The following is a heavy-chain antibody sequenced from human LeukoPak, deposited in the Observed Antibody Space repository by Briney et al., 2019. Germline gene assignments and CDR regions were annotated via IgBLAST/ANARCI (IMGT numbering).Heavy chain of an antibody. Sequence: SVKVSCKASGGTFSSYAISWVRQAPGQGLEWMGRIIPIFGTANYAQKFQGRVTITTDESTSTAYMELSSLRSEDTAVYYCATNYCSGGSCYPNWFDPWGQGTLVTVSS. J-gene: IGHJ5*02. CDR2: IIPIFGTA. CDR3: ATNYCSGGSCYPNWFDP. CDR1: GGTFSSYA. D-gene: IGHD2-15*01. V-gene: IGHV1-69*05.